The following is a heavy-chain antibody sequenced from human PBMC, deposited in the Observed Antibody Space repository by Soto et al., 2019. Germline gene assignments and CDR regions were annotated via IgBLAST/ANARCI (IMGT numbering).Heavy chain of an antibody. D-gene: IGHD1-26*01. CDR3: AKGSGSGNSNYFDY. CDR2: ISYDGSNK. CDR1: GFTFSSYG. Sequence: VGSLRLSCAASGFTFSSYGMHWVRQAPGKGLEWVAVISYDGSNKYYADSVKGRFTISRDNSKNTLYLQMNSLRAEDTAVYYCAKGSGSGNSNYFDYWGQGTLVTVS. V-gene: IGHV3-30*18. J-gene: IGHJ4*02.